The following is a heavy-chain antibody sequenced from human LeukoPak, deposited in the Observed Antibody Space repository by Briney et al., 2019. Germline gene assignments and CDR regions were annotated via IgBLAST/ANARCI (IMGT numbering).Heavy chain of an antibody. V-gene: IGHV3-21*01. Sequence: PGGSLRLSCAASGFTFSSYSMNWVRQAPGKGLEWVSSISSSSSYIYYADSVKGRFTISRDNAKNSLYLQMNSLRAEDTAVYYCARDWSGYSSGWYASDAFDIWGQGTMVTVSS. CDR2: ISSSSSYI. CDR3: ARDWSGYSSGWYASDAFDI. J-gene: IGHJ3*02. D-gene: IGHD6-13*01. CDR1: GFTFSSYS.